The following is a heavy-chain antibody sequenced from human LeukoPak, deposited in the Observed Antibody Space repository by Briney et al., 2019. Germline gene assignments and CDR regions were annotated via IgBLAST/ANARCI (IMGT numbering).Heavy chain of an antibody. V-gene: IGHV4-61*02. CDR1: GGSISSGSYY. CDR2: IYTSGST. CDR3: ARGRIAAAP. D-gene: IGHD6-13*01. J-gene: IGHJ5*02. Sequence: PSETLSLTCTVSGGSISSGSYYWSWIRQPAGKGLEWIGRIYTSGSTNYNPSLKSRVTISVDTSKNQFSLKLSSVTAADTAVYYCARGRIAAAPWGQGTLVTVSS.